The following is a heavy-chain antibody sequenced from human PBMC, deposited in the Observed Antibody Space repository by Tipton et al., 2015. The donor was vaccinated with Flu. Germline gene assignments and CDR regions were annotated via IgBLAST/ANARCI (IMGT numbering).Heavy chain of an antibody. CDR2: VYNTGST. V-gene: IGHV4-61*02. D-gene: IGHD4-11*01. Sequence: TLSLTCTVSGNFIRSGSFYWTWIRQPAGKGLEWLGRVYNTGSTDYNPSLESRVTMSVDSSKNQFSLRLSSVTAADTAVYYCARRDYSNYVSEPKNWFDPWGQGTLVTVSS. CDR1: GNFIRSGSFY. J-gene: IGHJ5*02. CDR3: ARRDYSNYVSEPKNWFDP.